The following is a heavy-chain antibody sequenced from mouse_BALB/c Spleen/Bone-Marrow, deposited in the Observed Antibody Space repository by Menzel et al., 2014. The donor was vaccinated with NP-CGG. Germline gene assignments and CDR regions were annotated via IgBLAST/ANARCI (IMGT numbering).Heavy chain of an antibody. CDR3: ARASVVPYYFDF. CDR2: ILPGSSTA. Sequence: VKLQESGAELMKPGASVKISCKATGYTFSNYWIDWVKQRPGHGLEWIGEILPGSSTANYNEKFKGKATFTADTSSNTAYMQLSSLTSEDSALYYCARASVVPYYFDFWGQGTTLTVSS. D-gene: IGHD1-1*01. J-gene: IGHJ2*01. CDR1: GYTFSNYW. V-gene: IGHV1-9*01.